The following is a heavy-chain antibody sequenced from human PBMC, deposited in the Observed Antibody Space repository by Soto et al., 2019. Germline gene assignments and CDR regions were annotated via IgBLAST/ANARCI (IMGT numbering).Heavy chain of an antibody. Sequence: EVQLLESGGGLVQPGGSLSLSCAASGLTFSSYAMSWVRQAPGKGLEWVSAISGSGGSTYYADSVKGRFTISRDNSKNTRYLQMNSLRAEDTAVYYCAKGRGYCSSTSCYVGSDYWGQGTLVTVSS. J-gene: IGHJ4*02. D-gene: IGHD2-2*01. CDR2: ISGSGGST. CDR3: AKGRGYCSSTSCYVGSDY. V-gene: IGHV3-23*01. CDR1: GLTFSSYA.